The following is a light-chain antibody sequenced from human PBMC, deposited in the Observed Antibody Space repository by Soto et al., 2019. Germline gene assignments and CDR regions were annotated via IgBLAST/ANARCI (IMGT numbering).Light chain of an antibody. V-gene: IGKV3D-20*02. CDR2: GAS. CDR3: QQRSNWPRT. Sequence: EIVLTQSPGSLSLSPGERATLSCRASQSVTNNYLAWYQQKPGQAPRLLIYGASSRATGIPDRFSGSGSGTDFTLTISSLEPEDFAFYYCQQRSNWPRTFGQGTKVDIK. J-gene: IGKJ1*01. CDR1: QSVTNNY.